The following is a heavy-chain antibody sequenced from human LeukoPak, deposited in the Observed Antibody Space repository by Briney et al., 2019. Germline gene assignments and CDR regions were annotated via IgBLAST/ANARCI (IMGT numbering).Heavy chain of an antibody. CDR1: GGSISSYY. Sequence: PSETLSLTCTVSGGSISSYYWSWIRQSPGKGLEWIGEINHSGSTNYNPSLKSRVTISVDTSKNQFSLKLSSVTAADTAVYYCARTLYDYVWGSPDGDYDYWGQGTLVTVSS. CDR2: INHSGST. CDR3: ARTLYDYVWGSPDGDYDY. J-gene: IGHJ4*02. V-gene: IGHV4-34*01. D-gene: IGHD3-16*01.